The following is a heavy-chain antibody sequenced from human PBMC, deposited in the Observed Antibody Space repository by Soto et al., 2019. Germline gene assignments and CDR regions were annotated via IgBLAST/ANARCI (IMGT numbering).Heavy chain of an antibody. CDR3: ARSYSSSWYYFDY. CDR1: GFTFSSYA. Sequence: EVQLLESGGGLVQPGGSLRLSCAASGFTFSSYAMSWVRQAPGKGLEWVSTLSGSGGSTYYADSVKGRFTISRDNSKNTLYLQMNSLRAEDTAVYYGARSYSSSWYYFDYWGQGTLVTVSS. J-gene: IGHJ4*02. CDR2: LSGSGGST. V-gene: IGHV3-23*01. D-gene: IGHD6-13*01.